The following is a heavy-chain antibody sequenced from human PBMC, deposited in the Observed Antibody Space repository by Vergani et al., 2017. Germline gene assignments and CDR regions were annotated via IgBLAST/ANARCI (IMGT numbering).Heavy chain of an antibody. Sequence: QVQLVQSGAELKKPGASVSVSCKGSSHTFQTYGISWVRQAPGQGLEWMGGIIPIFGTANYAQKFQGRVTITADESTSTAYMELSSLRSEDTAVYYCARGLRNYDILTAPGYWGQGTLVTVSS. CDR3: ARGLRNYDILTAPGY. J-gene: IGHJ4*02. D-gene: IGHD3-9*01. V-gene: IGHV1-69*13. CDR2: IIPIFGTA. CDR1: SHTFQTYG.